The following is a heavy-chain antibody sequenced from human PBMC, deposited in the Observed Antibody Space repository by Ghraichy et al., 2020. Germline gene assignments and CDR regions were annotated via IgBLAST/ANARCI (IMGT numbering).Heavy chain of an antibody. CDR3: ARVPAANYYYYGMDV. J-gene: IGHJ6*02. CDR2: IYHSGST. V-gene: IGHV4-4*02. CDR1: GGSISSSNW. D-gene: IGHD2-15*01. Sequence: SETLSLTCAVSGGSISSSNWWSWVPQPPGKGLEWIGEIYHSGSTNYNPSLKSRVTISVDKSKNQFSLKLSSVTAADTAVYYCARVPAANYYYYGMDVWGQGTTVTVSS.